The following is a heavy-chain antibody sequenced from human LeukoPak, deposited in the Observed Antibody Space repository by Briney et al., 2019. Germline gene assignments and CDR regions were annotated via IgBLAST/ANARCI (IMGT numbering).Heavy chain of an antibody. CDR2: VYSGGTT. V-gene: IGHV3-53*01. CDR3: ARAVPHLNCFDSTGYYGDAFDV. Sequence: GGSLGLSCAASEFSVRTNYMSWVRQAPGKGLEWVSTVYSGGTTRYADSVRGRFTISRDNSKNTLHLQMSSLRVEDTAVYYCARAVPHLNCFDSTGYYGDAFDVWGQGAWVTVSS. CDR1: EFSVRTNY. J-gene: IGHJ3*01. D-gene: IGHD3-22*01.